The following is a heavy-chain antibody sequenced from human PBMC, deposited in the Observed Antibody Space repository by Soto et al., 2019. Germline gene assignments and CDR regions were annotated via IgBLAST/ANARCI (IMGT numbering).Heavy chain of an antibody. Sequence: GGSLRLSCAASGFGFTFSTSAMSWVRQAPGKGLEWVSTFRESGGTTHYANSVKGRFTISRDTAKNTLYLQMNSLRAEDTAVYYCARVGVLLSYYYYGMDVWGQGTTVTVSS. D-gene: IGHD1-26*01. CDR1: GFGFTFSTSA. CDR2: FRESGGTT. CDR3: ARVGVLLSYYYYGMDV. J-gene: IGHJ6*02. V-gene: IGHV3-23*01.